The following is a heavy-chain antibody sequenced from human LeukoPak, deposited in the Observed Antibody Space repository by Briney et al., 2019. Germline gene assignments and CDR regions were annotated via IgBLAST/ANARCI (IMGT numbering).Heavy chain of an antibody. D-gene: IGHD1-26*01. V-gene: IGHV3-7*01. CDR3: ARHGIPDHLDY. CDR1: GFTFSNQW. CDR2: IKQDGSKE. J-gene: IGHJ4*02. Sequence: PGGSLRLSCAASGFTFSNQWMTWVRQAPGKGLEWVANIKQDGSKEHYVDPVKGRFTISRDSAKNSVYLQMNSLRAEDTAVYYCARHGIPDHLDYWSQVTLVTVSS.